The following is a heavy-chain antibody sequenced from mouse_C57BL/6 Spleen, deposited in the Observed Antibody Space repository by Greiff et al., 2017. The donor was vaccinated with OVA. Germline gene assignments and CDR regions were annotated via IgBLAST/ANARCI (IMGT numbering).Heavy chain of an antibody. J-gene: IGHJ3*01. D-gene: IGHD4-1*01. CDR3: ARGGNWDLFAY. V-gene: IGHV3-6*01. Sequence: EVQLQESGPGLVKPSQSLSLTCSVTGYSITSGYYWNWIRQFPGNKLEWMGYISYDGSNNYNPSLKNRIPITRDTSKNQFFLKLNSVTTEDTATYYCARGGNWDLFAYWGQGTLVTVSA. CDR2: ISYDGSN. CDR1: GYSITSGYY.